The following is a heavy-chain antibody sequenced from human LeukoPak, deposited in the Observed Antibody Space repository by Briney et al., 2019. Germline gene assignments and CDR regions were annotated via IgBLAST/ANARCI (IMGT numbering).Heavy chain of an antibody. CDR3: ATEAQIAAPFSLDY. V-gene: IGHV1-24*01. CDR1: GYTLTELS. J-gene: IGHJ4*02. Sequence: ASVKVSCKVSGYTLTELSMHWVRQAPGKGLEWMGGFDPEDGETIYAQKFQGRVTMTEDTSTDTAYMELSSLRSEDTAVYYCATEAQIAAPFSLDYWGQGTLVTVSS. D-gene: IGHD6-13*01. CDR2: FDPEDGET.